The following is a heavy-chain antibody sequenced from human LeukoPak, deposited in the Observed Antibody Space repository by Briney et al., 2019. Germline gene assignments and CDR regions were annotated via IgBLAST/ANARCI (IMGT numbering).Heavy chain of an antibody. CDR1: GLTFSSYA. CDR3: AKGVRFLDWWILDY. CDR2: ISGSDST. D-gene: IGHD3-9*01. Sequence: GGSLRLSCAASGLTFSSYAMSWVRQAPGKGLEWVSAISGSDSTYYADSVKGRFTISRDNSKNTLYLQMNSLRAEDTAIYHCAKGVRFLDWWILDYWGQGSLVTVSS. V-gene: IGHV3-23*01. J-gene: IGHJ4*02.